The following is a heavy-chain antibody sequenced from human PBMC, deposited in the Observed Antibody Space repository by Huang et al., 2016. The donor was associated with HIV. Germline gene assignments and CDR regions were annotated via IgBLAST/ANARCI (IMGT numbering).Heavy chain of an antibody. V-gene: IGHV3-30*18. CDR1: GFIFRNYG. CDR2: VSGDGSIK. J-gene: IGHJ4*02. Sequence: AASGFIFRNYGMHWVRQAPGKGLEWVAVVSGDGSIKHYADSVKGRFTISRDNSENTLSLQMSSLRVEDTAVYYCAKERGTGYYDSYFDNWGQGTLVTVSS. CDR3: AKERGTGYYDSYFDN. D-gene: IGHD3-9*01.